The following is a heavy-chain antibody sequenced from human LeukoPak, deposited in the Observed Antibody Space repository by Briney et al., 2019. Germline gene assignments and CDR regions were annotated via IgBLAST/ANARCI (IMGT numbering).Heavy chain of an antibody. J-gene: IGHJ4*02. CDR3: ARHGAHYYSGSGSYYTTAFDS. D-gene: IGHD3-10*01. V-gene: IGHV4-39*01. CDR2: IYYSGST. CDR1: GGSISSSSFY. Sequence: SETLSLTCTVSGGSISSSSFYWEWIRQPPGKGLEWIAAIYYSGSTYYNPSLKSRVTISVDTSKNQFSLRLSSVTAADTAIYYCARHGAHYYSGSGSYYTTAFDSWGQGTLVTVSS.